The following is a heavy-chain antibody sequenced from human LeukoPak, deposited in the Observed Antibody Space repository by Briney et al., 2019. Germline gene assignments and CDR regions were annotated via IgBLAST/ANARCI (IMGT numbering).Heavy chain of an antibody. J-gene: IGHJ4*02. D-gene: IGHD2-15*01. V-gene: IGHV3-30*01. CDR3: AREWGCAFDY. CDR1: GFTFSSYA. CDR2: ISYDGSNK. Sequence: GRSLRLSCAASGFTFSSYAMHWVRQAPGKGLEWVAVISYDGSNKYYADSVKGRFTISRDNSKNTLYLQMNSLRAEDTAVYYCAREWGCAFDYWGQGTLVTVSS.